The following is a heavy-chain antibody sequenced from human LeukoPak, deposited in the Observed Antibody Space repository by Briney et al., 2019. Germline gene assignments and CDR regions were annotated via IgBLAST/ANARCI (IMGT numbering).Heavy chain of an antibody. J-gene: IGHJ4*02. Sequence: GGSLRLSCAASGFAVSTNYMSWVRQAPGKGLEWVSVIYPDGRTYYADSVEGRFTISSDISNNKLFLQMTSLRAEDTAVYYCAKLKGWYGEGYFDYWGPGTLVTVSS. D-gene: IGHD3-10*01. CDR3: AKLKGWYGEGYFDY. V-gene: IGHV3-53*01. CDR1: GFAVSTNY. CDR2: IYPDGRT.